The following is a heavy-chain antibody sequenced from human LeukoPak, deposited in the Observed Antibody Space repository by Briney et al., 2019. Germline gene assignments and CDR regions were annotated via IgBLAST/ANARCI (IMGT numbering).Heavy chain of an antibody. D-gene: IGHD3-10*02. CDR2: ISSSGSTI. CDR1: GFTFSSYE. CDR3: AELGTAMVGGV. V-gene: IGHV3-48*03. Sequence: PGGSLRLSCAASGFTFSSYEMNWVRQAPGKGLEWVAYISSSGSTIYYADSVKGRFTISRDNAKNSLYLQMNSLRAEDTAVYYCAELGTAMVGGVWGKGTTVTISS. J-gene: IGHJ6*04.